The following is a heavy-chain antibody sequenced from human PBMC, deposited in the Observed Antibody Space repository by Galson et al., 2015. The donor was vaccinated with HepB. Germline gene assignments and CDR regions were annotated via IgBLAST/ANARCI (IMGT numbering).Heavy chain of an antibody. CDR2: IWYDGSNK. Sequence: SLRLSCAASGFTFSSYGMHWVRQAPGKGLEWVAVIWYDGSNKYYADSVKGRFTISRDNSKNTLYLQMNSLRAEDTAVYYCARDRGFGESNENYYYYGMDVWGQGTTVTVSS. V-gene: IGHV3-33*01. J-gene: IGHJ6*02. CDR1: GFTFSSYG. CDR3: ARDRGFGESNENYYYYGMDV. D-gene: IGHD3-10*01.